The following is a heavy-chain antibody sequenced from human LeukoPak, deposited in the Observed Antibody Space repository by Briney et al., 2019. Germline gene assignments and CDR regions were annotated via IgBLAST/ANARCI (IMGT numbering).Heavy chain of an antibody. J-gene: IGHJ6*03. Sequence: SETLSLTCTVSGGSISSYYWSWIRQPPGKGLEWIGYIYYSGGTNYNPSLKSRVTISVDTSKNQFSLKLSSVTAADTAVYYCARAGYCSSTSCYGDYYYYMDVWGKGTTVTVSS. D-gene: IGHD2-2*01. CDR1: GGSISSYY. V-gene: IGHV4-59*01. CDR3: ARAGYCSSTSCYGDYYYYMDV. CDR2: IYYSGGT.